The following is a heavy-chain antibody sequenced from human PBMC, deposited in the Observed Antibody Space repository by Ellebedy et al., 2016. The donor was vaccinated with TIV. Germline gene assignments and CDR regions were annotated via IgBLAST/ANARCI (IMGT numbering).Heavy chain of an antibody. J-gene: IGHJ4*02. D-gene: IGHD6-13*01. CDR3: ARDTDRIAAAGLDF. V-gene: IGHV1-46*04. Sequence: ASVKVSCKASGYTFSDYYIEWVRQAPGQGLEWMGIINPSGGTTTYAQKLQGRVTMTRDPSTSTVYMELTSLRSEDTAMYYCARDTDRIAAAGLDFWGQGTLVTVSS. CDR2: INPSGGTT. CDR1: GYTFSDYY.